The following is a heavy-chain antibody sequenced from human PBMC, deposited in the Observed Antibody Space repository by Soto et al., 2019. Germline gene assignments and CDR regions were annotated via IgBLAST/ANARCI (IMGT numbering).Heavy chain of an antibody. CDR3: ARLATVADRGYAFDI. CDR2: ISSRSTYI. V-gene: IGHV3-21*01. Sequence: EVQLVESGRGLVKPGGSLRLSCSASGFTFSDYSMNWVRQAPGKGLEWVSSISSRSTYIYYADSVKGRFPISRDNAKNSVFLQMNSLRAEDTAMYYCARLATVADRGYAFDIWGQGTMVTVSS. D-gene: IGHD1-1*01. J-gene: IGHJ3*02. CDR1: GFTFSDYS.